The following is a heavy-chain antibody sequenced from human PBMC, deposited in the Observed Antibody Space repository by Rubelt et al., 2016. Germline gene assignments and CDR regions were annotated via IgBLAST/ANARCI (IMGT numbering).Heavy chain of an antibody. CDR2: IYYSGST. Sequence: QLQLQESGPGLVKPSETLSLTCTVSGGSISSSSYYWGWIRQPPGKGLEWIGSIYYSGSTYYNPSLKSRVTISVDTSKNQFSLKLSSVTAADTAVYYCARVTRRANPEGVPAAWGQGTLVTVSS. CDR1: GGSISSSSYY. V-gene: IGHV4-39*01. CDR3: ARVTRRANPEGVPAA. D-gene: IGHD2-2*01. J-gene: IGHJ4*02.